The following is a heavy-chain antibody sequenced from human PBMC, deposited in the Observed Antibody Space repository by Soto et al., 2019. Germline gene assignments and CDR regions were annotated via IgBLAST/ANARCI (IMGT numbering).Heavy chain of an antibody. Sequence: EVQLVESGGGLVQPGGSLRLSCAASGFTFSSYWMHWVRQAPGKGLVWVSRINSDGSSTSYADSVKGRFTISRDNAKNTLYLQMNRLRAEDAAVYYCARVQRGQLVYFDLWGRGTLVTVSS. J-gene: IGHJ2*01. CDR3: ARVQRGQLVYFDL. D-gene: IGHD6-13*01. CDR2: INSDGSST. V-gene: IGHV3-74*01. CDR1: GFTFSSYW.